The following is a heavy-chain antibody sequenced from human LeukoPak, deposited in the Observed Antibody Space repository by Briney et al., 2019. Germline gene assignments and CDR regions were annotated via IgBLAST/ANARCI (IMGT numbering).Heavy chain of an antibody. V-gene: IGHV4-59*01. CDR1: GGSISSYY. CDR2: IYYSGST. J-gene: IGHJ4*02. CDR3: AGYYDSSGYYPY. Sequence: SETLSLTCTVSGGSISSYYWSWIRQPPGKGLEWIGYIYYSGSTNYNPSLKSRVTISVDTSKNQFSLKLSSVTAADTAVYYCAGYYDSSGYYPYWGQGTLVTVSS. D-gene: IGHD3-22*01.